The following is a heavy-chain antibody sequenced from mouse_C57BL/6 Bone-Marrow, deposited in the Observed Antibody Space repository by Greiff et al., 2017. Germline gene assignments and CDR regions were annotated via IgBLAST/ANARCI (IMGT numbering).Heavy chain of an antibody. Sequence: VQLQQSGAELARPGASVKLSCKASGYTFTSYGISWVKQRTGQGLEWIGEIYPRSGNTYYNEKFKGKATLTADKSSSTAYMELRSLTSEDSAVYFCARDSSGPGYFDYWGQGTTLTVSS. J-gene: IGHJ2*01. V-gene: IGHV1-81*01. D-gene: IGHD3-2*02. CDR3: ARDSSGPGYFDY. CDR2: IYPRSGNT. CDR1: GYTFTSYG.